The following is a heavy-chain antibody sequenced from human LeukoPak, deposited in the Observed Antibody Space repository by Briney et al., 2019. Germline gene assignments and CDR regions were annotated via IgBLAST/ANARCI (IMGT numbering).Heavy chain of an antibody. CDR3: ARARWGVATIYYFDY. CDR1: GYTFTSYG. Sequence: ASVKVSCEASGYTFTSYGISWVRQAPGQGLEWMGWISAYNGKTNYAQKVQGRVTMTTDTSTSTAYMELRSLRSDDTAMYYCARARWGVATIYYFDYWGQGTLVTVSS. CDR2: ISAYNGKT. J-gene: IGHJ4*02. V-gene: IGHV1-18*01. D-gene: IGHD5-12*01.